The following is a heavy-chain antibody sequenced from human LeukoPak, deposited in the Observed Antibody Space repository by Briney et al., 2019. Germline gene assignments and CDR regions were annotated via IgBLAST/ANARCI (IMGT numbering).Heavy chain of an antibody. CDR3: ARGDPANWAIDY. Sequence: SSETLSLTCAVYGGSFSGYYWSWIRQPPGKGLEWIGEINHSGSTNYNPSLKSRVTISVDTSKNQFSLKLSSVTAADTAAYYCARGDPANWAIDYWGQGTLVTVSS. J-gene: IGHJ4*02. D-gene: IGHD7-27*01. CDR1: GGSFSGYY. CDR2: INHSGST. V-gene: IGHV4-34*01.